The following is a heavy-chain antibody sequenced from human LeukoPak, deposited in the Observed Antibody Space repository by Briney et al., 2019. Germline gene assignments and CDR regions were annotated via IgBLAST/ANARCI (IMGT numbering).Heavy chain of an antibody. Sequence: GGSLRLSCAASGFTFSGYSMNWVRQAPGKGLEWVSYISSSSSTIYYADSVKGRFTISRDNAKNSLYLQMNSLRAEDTAVYYCARDMSSSGIDYWGQGTLVTVSS. V-gene: IGHV3-48*04. CDR3: ARDMSSSGIDY. J-gene: IGHJ4*02. CDR2: ISSSSSTI. CDR1: GFTFSGYS. D-gene: IGHD6-13*01.